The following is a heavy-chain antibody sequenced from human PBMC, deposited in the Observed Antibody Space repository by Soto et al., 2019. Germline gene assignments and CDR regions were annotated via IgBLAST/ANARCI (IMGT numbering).Heavy chain of an antibody. V-gene: IGHV3-30*18. Sequence: GGSLRLSCAASGFTFSSYGMHWVRQAPCKGLEWVAVISYDGSNKYYADSVKGRFTISRDNSKNTLYLQMNSLRAEDTAVYYCAKAPDRVQQPLPLASDICGQGTMVTVSS. CDR1: GFTFSSYG. CDR3: AKAPDRVQQPLPLASDI. CDR2: ISYDGSNK. D-gene: IGHD6-13*01. J-gene: IGHJ3*02.